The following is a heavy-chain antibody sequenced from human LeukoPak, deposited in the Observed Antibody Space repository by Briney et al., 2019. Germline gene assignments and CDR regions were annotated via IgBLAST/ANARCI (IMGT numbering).Heavy chain of an antibody. Sequence: PGGSLRLSCAASGFTLSDYYMSWIRQAPGKGLEWVSYMSQSGSAINYADSVKGRFTISRDNAKNSLYLQMDSLRAEDTAVYYCARDYGGSSPFDYWGQGTLVTVSS. J-gene: IGHJ4*02. D-gene: IGHD4-23*01. V-gene: IGHV3-11*04. CDR1: GFTLSDYY. CDR3: ARDYGGSSPFDY. CDR2: MSQSGSAI.